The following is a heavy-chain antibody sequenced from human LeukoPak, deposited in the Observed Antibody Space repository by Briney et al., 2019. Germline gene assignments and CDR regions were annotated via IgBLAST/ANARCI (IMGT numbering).Heavy chain of an antibody. D-gene: IGHD6-6*01. V-gene: IGHV1-2*02. CDR2: INPNSGGT. CDR1: GYTSPGYN. Sequence: ASVKVSCKAFGYTSPGYNMHWVRQAPGQGLEWMGWINPNSGGTNYAQKFQGRVTMTRDTSISTAYMELSRLRSDDTAVYYCARSGRAARPTPIDYWGQGTLVTVSS. J-gene: IGHJ4*02. CDR3: ARSGRAARPTPIDY.